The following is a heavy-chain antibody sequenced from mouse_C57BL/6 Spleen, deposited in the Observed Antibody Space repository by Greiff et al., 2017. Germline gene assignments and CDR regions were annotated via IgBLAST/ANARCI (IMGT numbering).Heavy chain of an antibody. CDR3: ARANWEGYFDV. D-gene: IGHD4-1*01. Sequence: EVHLVEPGGGLVKPGGSLKFSCAASGFTFSDYGMHWVRQAPEKGLEWVAYISSGSSTIYYADTVKGRFTISRDNAKNTLFLQMTSLRSEDTAMYYCARANWEGYFDVWGTGTTVTVSS. V-gene: IGHV5-17*01. CDR1: GFTFSDYG. J-gene: IGHJ1*03. CDR2: ISSGSSTI.